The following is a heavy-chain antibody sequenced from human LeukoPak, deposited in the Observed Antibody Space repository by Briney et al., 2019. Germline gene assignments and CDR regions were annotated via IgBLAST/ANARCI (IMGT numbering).Heavy chain of an antibody. CDR3: AKLIAAAGNFDY. V-gene: IGHV3-30*18. J-gene: IGHJ4*02. CDR1: GFTFSSYG. Sequence: GGSLRLSCAASGFTFSSYGMHWVRQAPGKGLEWVAVISHDGSNKYYADSVKGRFTISRDNSKNTLYLQMNSLRAEDTAVYYCAKLIAAAGNFDYWGQGTLVTVSS. D-gene: IGHD6-13*01. CDR2: ISHDGSNK.